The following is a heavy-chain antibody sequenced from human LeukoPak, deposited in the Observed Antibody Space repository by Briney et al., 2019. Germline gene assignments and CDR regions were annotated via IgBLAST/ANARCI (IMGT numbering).Heavy chain of an antibody. V-gene: IGHV3-73*01. CDR3: AKGGEQQLAAAYYFDY. CDR2: IRSKANSYAT. Sequence: SGGSLRLSCTASGFAFSTYSMSWVRQAPGKGLEWVGRIRSKANSYATAYGASVKGRFTISRDDSKSTAYLQMNSLRAEDTAVYYCAKGGEQQLAAAYYFDYWGQGTLVTVSS. CDR1: GFAFSTYS. D-gene: IGHD6-13*01. J-gene: IGHJ4*02.